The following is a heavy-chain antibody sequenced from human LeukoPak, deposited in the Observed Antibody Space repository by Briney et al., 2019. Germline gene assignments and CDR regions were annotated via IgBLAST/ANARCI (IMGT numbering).Heavy chain of an antibody. CDR2: ISGSGGST. Sequence: GGSLRLSCAASGFTFSSYGMHWVRQAPGKGLEWVSAISGSGGSTYYADSVKGRFTISRDNSKNTLYLQMNSLRAEDTAVYYCAKDNYDFWSGYYTGIDYWGQGTLVTVSS. CDR3: AKDNYDFWSGYYTGIDY. CDR1: GFTFSSYG. V-gene: IGHV3-23*01. D-gene: IGHD3-3*01. J-gene: IGHJ4*02.